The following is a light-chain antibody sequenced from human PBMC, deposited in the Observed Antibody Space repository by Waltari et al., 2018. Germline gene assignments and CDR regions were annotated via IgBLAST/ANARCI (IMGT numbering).Light chain of an antibody. V-gene: IGKV1-33*01. Sequence: QMIQSPSSLSASVGDRVTITCQASQDISNYLNWYQQKPGKAPKLLIYDASNLETGVPSRFSGSGSGTDFTFTISSLQPEDIATYYCQQYDNLPLTFGPGTKVNIK. CDR3: QQYDNLPLT. CDR1: QDISNY. CDR2: DAS. J-gene: IGKJ3*01.